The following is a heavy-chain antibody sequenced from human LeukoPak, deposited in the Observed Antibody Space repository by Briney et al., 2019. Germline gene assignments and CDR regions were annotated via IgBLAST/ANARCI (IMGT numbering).Heavy chain of an antibody. J-gene: IGHJ5*02. CDR1: GYSFTSYG. D-gene: IGHD3-3*01. CDR2: TSGYNGVT. CDR3: ARGERITMFGVVMPFDP. V-gene: IGHV1-18*01. Sequence: GASVKVSFKASGYSFTSYGINWVRQAPGQGLEWMGWTSGYNGVTSYAQRLQGRVTMTTDTSTSTAYMELRSLISDDTAVYYCARGERITMFGVVMPFDPWGQGTLVAVSS.